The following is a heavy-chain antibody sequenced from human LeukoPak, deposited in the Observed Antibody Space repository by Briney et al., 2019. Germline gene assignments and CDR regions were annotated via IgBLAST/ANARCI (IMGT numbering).Heavy chain of an antibody. CDR3: AVQRVHHGFDI. D-gene: IGHD1-1*01. J-gene: IGHJ3*02. CDR2: ISSSSTYV. Sequence: GGSLGLSCAASGFTFNTCTMNWVRQAPGKGLEWVSSISSSSTYVYYADSLKGRFTISRDNGKHSLYLQMNSLRAEDTAVYYCAVQRVHHGFDIWGQGTMVTVSS. CDR1: GFTFNTCT. V-gene: IGHV3-21*01.